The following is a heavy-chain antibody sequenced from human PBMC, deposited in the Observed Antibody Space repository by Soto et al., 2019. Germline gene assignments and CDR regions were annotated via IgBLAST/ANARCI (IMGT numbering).Heavy chain of an antibody. D-gene: IGHD5-12*01. CDR2: INTGNGNT. CDR1: GITYTTYA. V-gene: IGHV1-3*04. J-gene: IGHJ5*02. CDR3: ARAISGYVT. Sequence: QVQLVQSGAEVKKPGASAKVSCKASGITYTTYAIHWVRQAPGQGLEWMGWINTGNGNTRYSQRFQGRVTLTTDTSASTAYMDLSSLTSEDTAVYYCARAISGYVTWGQGTLITVSS.